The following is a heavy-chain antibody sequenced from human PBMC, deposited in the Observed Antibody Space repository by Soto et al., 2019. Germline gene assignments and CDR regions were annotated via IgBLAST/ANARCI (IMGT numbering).Heavy chain of an antibody. V-gene: IGHV1-69*13. Sequence: SVKVSCKASGGTFSSYAISWVRQAPGQGLEWMGGIIPIFGTANYAQKFQGRVTITADESTSTAYMELSSLRSEDTAVYYCASPAVAYHYDRSGYNYYFAYWGQGTLVTVSS. D-gene: IGHD3-22*01. J-gene: IGHJ4*02. CDR3: ASPAVAYHYDRSGYNYYFAY. CDR1: GGTFSSYA. CDR2: IIPIFGTA.